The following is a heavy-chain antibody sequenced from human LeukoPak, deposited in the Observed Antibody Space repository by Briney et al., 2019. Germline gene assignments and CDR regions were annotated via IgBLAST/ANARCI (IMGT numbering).Heavy chain of an antibody. D-gene: IGHD3-10*01. CDR3: ARLDAPGGITMVRGVISGTY. CDR2: INPIGGTT. Sequence: ASVKVSCKASGYTFTSYYIHWVRQAPGQGLEWMGIINPIGGTTDYAQKFQGRVTMTRDTSTSTVYMELSSLRSEDTAVYYCARLDAPGGITMVRGVISGTYWGQGTLVTVSS. V-gene: IGHV1-46*01. J-gene: IGHJ4*02. CDR1: GYTFTSYY.